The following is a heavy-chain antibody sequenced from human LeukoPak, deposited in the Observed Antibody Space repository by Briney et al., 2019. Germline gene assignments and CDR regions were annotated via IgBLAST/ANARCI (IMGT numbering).Heavy chain of an antibody. CDR3: ARAYSSSSFLLSGGFYFDY. CDR2: YIPVFGTA. V-gene: IGHV1-69*06. J-gene: IGHJ4*02. D-gene: IGHD6-6*01. CDR1: GGTFNTFA. Sequence: ASVKVSCKASGGTFNTFAVNWVRQAPGQGLEWMGGYIPVFGTANYAQKFQGRVTITADKSTTTAYMELSSLRSEDTAVYYCARAYSSSSFLLSGGFYFDYWGQGTLVTVSS.